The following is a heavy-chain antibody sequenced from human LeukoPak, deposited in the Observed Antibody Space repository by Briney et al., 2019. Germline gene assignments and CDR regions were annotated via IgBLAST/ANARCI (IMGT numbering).Heavy chain of an antibody. J-gene: IGHJ6*03. V-gene: IGHV4-34*01. Sequence: SETLSLTCAVYVGSFSGYYWSWIRQPPGKGLEWIGEINHSGSTNYNSSLKSRVTISVDTSKNQFSLKLSSVTAADTAVYYCAGGYYGSGSHCCHMDVWGKGTTITVS. D-gene: IGHD3-10*01. CDR1: VGSFSGYY. CDR2: INHSGST. CDR3: AGGYYGSGSHCCHMDV.